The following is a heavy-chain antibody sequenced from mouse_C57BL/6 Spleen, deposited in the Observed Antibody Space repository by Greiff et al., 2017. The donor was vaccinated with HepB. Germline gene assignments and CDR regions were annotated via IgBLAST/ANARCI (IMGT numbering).Heavy chain of an antibody. CDR1: GFNIKDDY. J-gene: IGHJ3*01. CDR2: IDPENGDT. D-gene: IGHD1-1*01. V-gene: IGHV14-4*01. CDR3: TDYYGSSYGWFAY. Sequence: VQLKESGAELVRPGASVKLSCTASGFNIKDDYMHWVKQRPEQGLEWIGWIDPENGDTEYASKFQGKATITADTSSNTADLQLSSLTAEDTAVYYCTDYYGSSYGWFAYWGQGTLVTVSA.